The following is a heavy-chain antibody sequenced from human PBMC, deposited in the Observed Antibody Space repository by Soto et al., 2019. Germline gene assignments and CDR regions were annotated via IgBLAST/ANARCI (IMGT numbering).Heavy chain of an antibody. CDR1: GGSLTGYF. Sequence: QVHLQQWGAGLLRPSETLSLTCNVSGGSLTGYFWNWIRQPPGRPMEWIGEVNHAGAATYTPSLRSRVTLSVDTSKNQFSLRLASVAATDTALYFCARGYFTRQSLDYWDQGALVTVSS. CDR3: ARGYFTRQSLDY. CDR2: VNHAGAA. V-gene: IGHV4-34*01. J-gene: IGHJ4*02.